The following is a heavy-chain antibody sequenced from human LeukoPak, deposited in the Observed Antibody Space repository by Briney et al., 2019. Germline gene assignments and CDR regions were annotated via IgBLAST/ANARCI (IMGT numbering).Heavy chain of an antibody. Sequence: GGSLRLSCAASGFPFTSYAMSWVRRAPGKGLEWVSVISGSGGSTYYADSVRGRFTISRDKSKNTLYLQMDTLRAEDTAVYYCAKDRYCPSLVCHGPFDYWGQGTLVTVSS. V-gene: IGHV3-23*01. CDR1: GFPFTSYA. D-gene: IGHD2-8*01. CDR2: ISGSGGST. J-gene: IGHJ4*02. CDR3: AKDRYCPSLVCHGPFDY.